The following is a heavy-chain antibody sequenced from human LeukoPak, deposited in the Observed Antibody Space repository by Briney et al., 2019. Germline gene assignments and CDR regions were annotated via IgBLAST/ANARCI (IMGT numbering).Heavy chain of an antibody. CDR3: ARGGGYCSSTSCFYYFDY. D-gene: IGHD2-2*01. CDR1: GYTFTSYG. Sequence: GASVKVSCKASGYTFTSYGISWVRQAPGQGLEWMGWISAYNGNTNYAQKLQGRVTMTTDTSTSTAYMELRSLRSDDTAVYYCARGGGYCSSTSCFYYFDYWGQGTLVTVSS. V-gene: IGHV1-18*01. J-gene: IGHJ4*02. CDR2: ISAYNGNT.